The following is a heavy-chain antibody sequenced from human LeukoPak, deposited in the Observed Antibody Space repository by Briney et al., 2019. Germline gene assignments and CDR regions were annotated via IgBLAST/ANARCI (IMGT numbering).Heavy chain of an antibody. CDR3: AKDRSSGPHYYYGMDV. J-gene: IGHJ6*02. V-gene: IGHV3-30*18. CDR1: GFTFSSYG. Sequence: GRSLRLSCAASGFTFSSYGIHWLRQSPGKGLEWVAVVSYLGDYQFYAESVKGRFTISRDSSKKRVFLQMNSLRGEDTAVYYCAKDRSSGPHYYYGMDVWGRGTTVIVSS. D-gene: IGHD3-22*01. CDR2: VSYLGDYQ.